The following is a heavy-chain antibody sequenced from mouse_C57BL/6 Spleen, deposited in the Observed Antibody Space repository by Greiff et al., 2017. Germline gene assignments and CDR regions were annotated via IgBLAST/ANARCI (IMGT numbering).Heavy chain of an antibody. J-gene: IGHJ2*01. V-gene: IGHV1-61*01. CDR3: ATYDGYSYYFDY. Sequence: VQLQQPVAELVRPGSSVKLSCKASGYTFTSYWMDWVKQRPGQGLEWIGNIYPSDSETHYNQKFKDKATLTVDKSSSTAYMQLSSLTSEDSAVYYCATYDGYSYYFDYWGQGTTLTVSS. CDR2: IYPSDSET. D-gene: IGHD2-3*01. CDR1: GYTFTSYW.